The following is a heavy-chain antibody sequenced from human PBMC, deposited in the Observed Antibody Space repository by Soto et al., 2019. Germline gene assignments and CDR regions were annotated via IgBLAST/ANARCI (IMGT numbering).Heavy chain of an antibody. D-gene: IGHD2-15*01. CDR3: ARGYCAYATCNNWILNWLDP. J-gene: IGHJ5*02. Sequence: QVQLVQSGAEVKKPGSSVKVSCKASGVTLSDYPINWVRQAPGQGLEWMGGLLPMFGTPIYAQKFQGRLTITADESTNTAYMELSDLRPEDTAIFYCARGYCAYATCNNWILNWLDPWGQGTLVTVSS. CDR2: LLPMFGTP. V-gene: IGHV1-69*01. CDR1: GVTLSDYP.